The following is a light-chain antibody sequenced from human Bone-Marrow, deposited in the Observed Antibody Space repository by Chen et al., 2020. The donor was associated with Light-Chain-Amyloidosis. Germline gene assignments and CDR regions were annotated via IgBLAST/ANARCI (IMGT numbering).Light chain of an antibody. CDR2: DDS. CDR3: PVWDRSSDRPV. J-gene: IGLJ3*02. CDR1: NIGSTS. Sequence: SYVLTQPSSVSVAPAQTDRLACGGTNIGSTSVHWYQQTPGQAPLLVVYDDSDRPSGIPERLSASNSGNTATLTIGRLEAGDEADYYCPVWDRSSDRPVFGGGTKLTVL. V-gene: IGLV3-21*02.